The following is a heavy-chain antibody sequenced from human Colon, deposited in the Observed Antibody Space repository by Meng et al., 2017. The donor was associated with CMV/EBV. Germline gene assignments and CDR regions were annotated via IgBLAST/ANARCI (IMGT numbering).Heavy chain of an antibody. Sequence: ASVTVSCKASGYTFTGYHIQWVRQAPGRGIEWVGWITPKNGDTDYAQKLQGRVTMTRDTSISTAYMEVSSLTSDDTAVYFCARDYGSSFIGEGYWGQGTLVTVSS. D-gene: IGHD2-2*01. V-gene: IGHV1-2*02. J-gene: IGHJ4*02. CDR3: ARDYGSSFIGEGY. CDR2: ITPKNGDT. CDR1: GYTFTGYH.